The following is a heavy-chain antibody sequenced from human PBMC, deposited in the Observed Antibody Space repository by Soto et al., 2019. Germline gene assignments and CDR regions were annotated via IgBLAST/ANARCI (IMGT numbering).Heavy chain of an antibody. Sequence: EVQLVESGGGLVQPGGSLRLSCAASGFTFSSYSMNWVRQAPGKGLEWVSYISSSSSTIYYADSVKGRFTISRDNAKNSLYLQMNSLRDEDTAVYYCAREVAYCGGDCYSSGYFDYWGQVTLVTVSS. D-gene: IGHD2-21*02. CDR2: ISSSSSTI. CDR3: AREVAYCGGDCYSSGYFDY. J-gene: IGHJ4*02. CDR1: GFTFSSYS. V-gene: IGHV3-48*02.